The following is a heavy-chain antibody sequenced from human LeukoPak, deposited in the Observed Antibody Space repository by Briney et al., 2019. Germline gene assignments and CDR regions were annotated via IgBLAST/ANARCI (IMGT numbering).Heavy chain of an antibody. D-gene: IGHD1-1*01. CDR3: AKATGTLGN. J-gene: IGHJ4*02. Sequence: GGSLRLSCAASGFTFSSYSMNWVRQAPGKGLEWVSSISSSSSYIYYADSVQGRFTISRDNSKNTLYLQMNSLTAEDTAIYYCAKATGTLGNWGQGTLVTVSS. CDR1: GFTFSSYS. V-gene: IGHV3-21*04. CDR2: ISSSSSYI.